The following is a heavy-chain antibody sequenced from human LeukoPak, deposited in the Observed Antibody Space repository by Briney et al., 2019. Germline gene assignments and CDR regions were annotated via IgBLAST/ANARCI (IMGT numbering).Heavy chain of an antibody. CDR1: GFTFSSYE. D-gene: IGHD1-26*01. CDR3: ARELHSGSYNFDY. CDR2: IYYSGST. J-gene: IGHJ4*02. Sequence: GSLRLSCAASGFTFSSYEMNWVRQAPGKGLEWIGSIYYSGSTYYNPSLKSRVTISVDTSKNQFSLKLSSVTATDTAVYYCARELHSGSYNFDYWGQGTQVTVSS. V-gene: IGHV4-38-2*02.